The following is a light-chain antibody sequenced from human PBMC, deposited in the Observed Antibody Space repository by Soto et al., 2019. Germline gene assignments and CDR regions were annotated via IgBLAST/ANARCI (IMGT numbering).Light chain of an antibody. Sequence: QSVLTQPASVSGSPGQSITISCTGTSSDVGGYNYVSWYRQHPGKAPKFMIYDVSNRPSGVSNRFSGSKSGNTASLTISGLQAEDEADYYCSSYTTSNTRQKVFVTGTKVTVL. J-gene: IGLJ1*01. CDR2: DVS. CDR3: SSYTTSNTRQKV. V-gene: IGLV2-14*01. CDR1: SSDVGGYNY.